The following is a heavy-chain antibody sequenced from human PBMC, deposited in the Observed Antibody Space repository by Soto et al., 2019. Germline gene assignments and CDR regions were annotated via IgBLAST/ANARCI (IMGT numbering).Heavy chain of an antibody. CDR1: GFTFGKYA. J-gene: IGHJ5*02. V-gene: IGHV3-43D*04. D-gene: IGHD3-22*01. CDR3: AKGIYEYDRTGHIDH. Sequence: GGSLRLSCAASGFTFGKYAMHWVRQFPGKGLEWVSRISWDGTHIYYADSVKGRFTISTDNSENSLYLQMNSLRAEDSALYYCAKGIYEYDRTGHIDHWGQGTLVTVSS. CDR2: ISWDGTHI.